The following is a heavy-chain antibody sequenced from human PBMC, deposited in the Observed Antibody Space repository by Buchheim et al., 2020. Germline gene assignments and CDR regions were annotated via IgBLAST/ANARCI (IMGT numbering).Heavy chain of an antibody. CDR2: IIPIFGTA. Sequence: QVQLVQSGAEVKKPGSSVKVSCKASGGTFSSYAISWVRQAPGQGLEWMGGIIPIFGTANYAQKFQGRVTITADESTSTAYMELSGLRSEDTAVYYCARDGLSATVTTAGVEHGMDVWGQGTT. J-gene: IGHJ6*02. D-gene: IGHD4-11*01. V-gene: IGHV1-69*12. CDR3: ARDGLSATVTTAGVEHGMDV. CDR1: GGTFSSYA.